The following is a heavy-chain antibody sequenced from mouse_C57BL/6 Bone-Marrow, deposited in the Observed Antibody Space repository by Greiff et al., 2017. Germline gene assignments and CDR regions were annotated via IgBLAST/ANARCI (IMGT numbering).Heavy chain of an antibody. Sequence: VQLQQPGAELVRPGSSVKLSCKASGYTFTSYWMDWVKQRPGQGLEWIGNIYPSDSETHYNQKFKDKATLTVDKSSSTAYMQLSSLTSEDSAVYYCARSPLYYYGSSPYYAMDYWGQGTSVTVSS. CDR1: GYTFTSYW. D-gene: IGHD1-1*01. CDR2: IYPSDSET. CDR3: ARSPLYYYGSSPYYAMDY. J-gene: IGHJ4*01. V-gene: IGHV1-61*01.